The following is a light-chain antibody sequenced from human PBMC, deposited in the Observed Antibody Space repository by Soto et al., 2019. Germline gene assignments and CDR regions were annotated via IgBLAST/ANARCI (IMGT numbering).Light chain of an antibody. Sequence: VMPHSPATLSVSPGARVTFSCRASQSVTTNLAWYQLKPGQAPRLLIYDASTRATGIPDRVSGSGSGTDFTLTISRLEPEDFAVYSCHQYGRSPRTFGQGTRLEIK. CDR3: HQYGRSPRT. J-gene: IGKJ5*01. CDR1: QSVTTN. V-gene: IGKV3-20*01. CDR2: DAS.